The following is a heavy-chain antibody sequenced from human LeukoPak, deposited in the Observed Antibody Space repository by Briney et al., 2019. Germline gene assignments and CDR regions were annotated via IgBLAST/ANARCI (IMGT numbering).Heavy chain of an antibody. CDR2: ISSSGSTI. V-gene: IGHV3-48*03. D-gene: IGHD3-10*01. CDR1: GFTFSSYE. J-gene: IGHJ6*04. Sequence: SGGSLRLSCAASGFTFSSYEMNWVRQAPGKGLEWVSYISSSGSTIYYADSVKGRFTISRDNAKNSLYLQMNSLRAEDTAAYYCASYPIGGSGSYYYYYYGMDVWGKGTTVTVSS. CDR3: ASYPIGGSGSYYYYYYGMDV.